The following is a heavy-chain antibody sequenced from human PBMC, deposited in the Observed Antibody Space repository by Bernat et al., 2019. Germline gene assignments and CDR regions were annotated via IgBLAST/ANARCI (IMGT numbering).Heavy chain of an antibody. D-gene: IGHD6-6*01. CDR3: ARDQVCSSWNRYFHS. J-gene: IGHJ4*02. CDR2: IKQDGSEK. CDR1: GFTFSSYW. V-gene: IGHV3-7*04. Sequence: EVQLVESGGGLVQPGGSLRLSCAASGFTFSSYWMSWVRQAPGKGLEWVANIKQDGSEKYYVDSVKGRFTISRDNAKNSLYLQMNSLRAEDTAVYYCARDQVCSSWNRYFHSWDEGTLVTVPS.